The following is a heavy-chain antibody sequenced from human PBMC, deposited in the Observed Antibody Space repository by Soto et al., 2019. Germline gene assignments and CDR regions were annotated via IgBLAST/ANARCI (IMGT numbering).Heavy chain of an antibody. J-gene: IGHJ4*02. CDR3: ATINISSYNFAY. Sequence: QVQLVESGGGVVQPGRSLRLSCAASGFTFSSYGMHWVRQAPVKGMEWVEVIWYDVSNNYYSDSVKGRFTISRDNSNNPLYLQMTSLRAEDTAVYYCATINISSYNFAYWGQGTMVTVSS. V-gene: IGHV3-33*01. CDR1: GFTFSSYG. CDR2: IWYDVSNN. D-gene: IGHD6-6*01.